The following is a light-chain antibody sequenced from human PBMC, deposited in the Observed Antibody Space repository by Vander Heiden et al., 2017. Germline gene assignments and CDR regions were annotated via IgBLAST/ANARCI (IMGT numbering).Light chain of an antibody. CDR1: ALPKQY. J-gene: IGLJ3*02. CDR2: KDS. CDR3: QSADSSGTWV. Sequence: SYELTQPPSVSVSPGQTARNTCPGDALPKQYAYWYQQKPGQAPVLVIDKDSERPSGIPERFSGSSSGTTVTLTISGVQAEDEADYYCQSADSSGTWVFGGGTKLTVL. V-gene: IGLV3-25*03.